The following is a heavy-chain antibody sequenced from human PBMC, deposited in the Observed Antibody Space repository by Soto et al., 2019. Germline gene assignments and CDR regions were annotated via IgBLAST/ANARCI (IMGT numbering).Heavy chain of an antibody. Sequence: VGSLRLSCAASGFTFNNYWMHWVRQAPGKGLVWVSRINIEGSTTDYADSVRGRFAISRDNAKNTLYLQINSLRDEDTAVYYCTRDRGGNFYGGFDYWGRGTLVTVSS. D-gene: IGHD1-26*01. J-gene: IGHJ4*02. CDR3: TRDRGGNFYGGFDY. CDR1: GFTFNNYW. CDR2: INIEGSTT. V-gene: IGHV3-74*01.